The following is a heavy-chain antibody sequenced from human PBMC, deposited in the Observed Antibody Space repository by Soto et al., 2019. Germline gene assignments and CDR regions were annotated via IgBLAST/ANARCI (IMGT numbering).Heavy chain of an antibody. J-gene: IGHJ6*02. CDR3: ARSFIVVVVAAHYYYGMDV. CDR1: GGSFSSYA. V-gene: IGHV1-69*13. CDR2: IIPIFGTA. Sequence: GASVTVSCKASGGSFSSYAISWVRQAPGQGVEWMGGIIPIFGTANCAQKFQGRVTITADESTSTAYMELSSLRSEDTAVYYCARSFIVVVVAAHYYYGMDVWGQGTTVTVSS. D-gene: IGHD2-15*01.